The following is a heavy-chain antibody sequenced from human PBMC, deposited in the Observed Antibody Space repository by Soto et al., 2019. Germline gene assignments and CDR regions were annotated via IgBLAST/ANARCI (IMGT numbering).Heavy chain of an antibody. CDR2: IYHSGST. J-gene: IGHJ6*02. CDR3: ARDRCSSTSCPYYYGMDV. Sequence: SETLSLTCAVSGGSISSGGYSWSWIRQPPGKGLEWIGYIYHSGSTYYNPSLKSRVTISVDRSKNQFSLKLSSVTAADTAVYYCARDRCSSTSCPYYYGMDVWGQGTTVTV. D-gene: IGHD2-2*01. CDR1: GGSISSGGYS. V-gene: IGHV4-30-2*01.